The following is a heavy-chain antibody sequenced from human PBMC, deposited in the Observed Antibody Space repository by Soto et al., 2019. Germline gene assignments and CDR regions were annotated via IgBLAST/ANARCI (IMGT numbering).Heavy chain of an antibody. D-gene: IGHD3-9*01. Sequence: PGGSLTLSCAASGFTFSSYGMHWVRQAPGKGLEWVAVISYDGSNKYYADSVKGRFTISRDNSKNTLYLQMNSLRAEDTAVYYCAKDGGPPYDILTGYFDYWGQGTLVTVSS. CDR2: ISYDGSNK. V-gene: IGHV3-30*18. CDR3: AKDGGPPYDILTGYFDY. CDR1: GFTFSSYG. J-gene: IGHJ4*02.